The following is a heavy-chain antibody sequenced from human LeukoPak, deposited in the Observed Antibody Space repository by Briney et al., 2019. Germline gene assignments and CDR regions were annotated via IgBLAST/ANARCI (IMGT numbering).Heavy chain of an antibody. CDR2: INPNSGAT. Sequence: ASVKVSCKASGYTFTGYYMHWVRQAPGQGLEWMGWINPNSGATLYAQKFQGRVTMTRDTSINTDYMELSSLRSDDTAVYYCTRAKRVIFDYWGQGTLVTVSS. V-gene: IGHV1-2*02. J-gene: IGHJ4*02. D-gene: IGHD1-1*01. CDR1: GYTFTGYY. CDR3: TRAKRVIFDY.